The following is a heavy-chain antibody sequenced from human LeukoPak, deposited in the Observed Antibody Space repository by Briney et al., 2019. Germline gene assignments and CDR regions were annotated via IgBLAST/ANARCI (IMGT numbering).Heavy chain of an antibody. Sequence: KSGGSLRLSCAASGFTFSNAWMSWVRQAPGKGLEWVGRIKSKTDGGTTDYAAPVKGRFAISRDDSKNTLYLQMNSLKTEDTAVYYCTTDLGYYDSSGYHTYFDYWGQGTLVTVSS. V-gene: IGHV3-15*01. CDR1: GFTFSNAW. D-gene: IGHD3-22*01. CDR2: IKSKTDGGTT. CDR3: TTDLGYYDSSGYHTYFDY. J-gene: IGHJ4*02.